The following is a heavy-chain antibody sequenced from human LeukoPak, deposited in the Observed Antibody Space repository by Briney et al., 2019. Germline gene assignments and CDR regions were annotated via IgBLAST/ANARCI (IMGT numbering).Heavy chain of an antibody. J-gene: IGHJ6*02. D-gene: IGHD2-2*02. Sequence: SETLSLTCTVAGGSISSSNYYWAWIRQPPGKGLEWIGYIYYSGSTYYNPSLKSRVTISVDTSKNQFSLKLSSVTAADTAVYYCARERYCSSTRCYRDYYYYGMDVWGQGTTVTVSS. CDR3: ARERYCSSTRCYRDYYYYGMDV. V-gene: IGHV4-31*03. CDR2: IYYSGST. CDR1: GGSISSSNYY.